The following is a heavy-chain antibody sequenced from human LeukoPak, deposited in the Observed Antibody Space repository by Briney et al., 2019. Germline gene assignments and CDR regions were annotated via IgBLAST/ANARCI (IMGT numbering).Heavy chain of an antibody. CDR1: GGTFSSYA. Sequence: SVKVSCKASGGTFSSYAISWVRQAPGQGLEWMGRIIPILGIANYAQKFQGRVTITADKSTSTAYMELSSLRSEDTAVYYCARDREYCGGVCYGLDFDYWGQGALVTVSS. V-gene: IGHV1-69*04. CDR3: ARDREYCGGVCYGLDFDY. CDR2: IIPILGIA. J-gene: IGHJ4*02. D-gene: IGHD2-21*02.